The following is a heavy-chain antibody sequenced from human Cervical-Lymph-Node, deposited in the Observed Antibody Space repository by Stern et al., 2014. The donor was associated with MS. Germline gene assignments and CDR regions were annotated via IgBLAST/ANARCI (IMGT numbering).Heavy chain of an antibody. J-gene: IGHJ6*02. Sequence: QLQLQESGPGLVKPSQTLSLTCTVSGGSISSGSYYWSWIRQPAGKGPEWIGRIDTMGNSNNTPSHKWRVTLSVDTSNSQFPQKRSSVTAADTAVYYCARDCRLRYFDNYGMDVWGQGTTVTVSS. CDR3: ARDCRLRYFDNYGMDV. CDR1: GGSISSGSYY. V-gene: IGHV4-61*02. D-gene: IGHD3-9*01. CDR2: IDTMGNS.